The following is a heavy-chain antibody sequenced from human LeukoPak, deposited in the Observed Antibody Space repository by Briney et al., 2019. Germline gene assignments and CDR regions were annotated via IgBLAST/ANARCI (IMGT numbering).Heavy chain of an antibody. Sequence: SETLSLTCTVSGGSISSYYWSWIRQPPGKGLEWIGYIYYSGSTNYNPSLKSRVTISVDTSKNQFSLKLSSVTAADTAVYYCARGADDSSGYYYYYYYYYMDVWGKGTTVTISS. V-gene: IGHV4-59*01. CDR2: IYYSGST. D-gene: IGHD3-22*01. CDR1: GGSISSYY. J-gene: IGHJ6*03. CDR3: ARGADDSSGYYYYYYYYYMDV.